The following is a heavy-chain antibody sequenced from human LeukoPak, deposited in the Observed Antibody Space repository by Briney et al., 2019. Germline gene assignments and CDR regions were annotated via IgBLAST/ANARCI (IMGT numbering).Heavy chain of an antibody. V-gene: IGHV4-59*01. CDR1: GGSISSYY. D-gene: IGHD1-26*01. J-gene: IGHJ4*02. CDR2: IYYSGST. Sequence: PSETLSLTCTVSGGSISSYYWSWIRQPPGKGLEWIGYIYYSGSTNYNPSLKSRVTISVDTSKNQLSLKLSSVTAADTAVYYCARVGSGSYWGPFDYWGQGTLVTVSS. CDR3: ARVGSGSYWGPFDY.